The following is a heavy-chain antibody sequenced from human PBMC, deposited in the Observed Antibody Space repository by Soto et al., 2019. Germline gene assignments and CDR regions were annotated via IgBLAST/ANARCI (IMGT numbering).Heavy chain of an antibody. V-gene: IGHV1-18*01. CDR1: GYTFTSYG. Sequence: ASVKVSCKASGYTFTSYGISWVRQAPGQGLEWMGWISAYNGNTNYAQKLQGRVTMTTDTSTSTAYMELRSLRSEDTAVNYCASESRHNWFDPWGQGTLVTVSS. CDR3: ASESRHNWFDP. J-gene: IGHJ5*02. CDR2: ISAYNGNT.